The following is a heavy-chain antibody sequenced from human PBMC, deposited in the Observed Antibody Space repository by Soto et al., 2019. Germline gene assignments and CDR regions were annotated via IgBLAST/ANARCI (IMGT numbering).Heavy chain of an antibody. CDR2: ISGGGDSA. CDR3: AKGSMMYAPSDY. V-gene: IGHV3-23*01. Sequence: GGSLRLSCAASGFTFSNYAMSWVRQAPGKGLECVSTISGGGDSAYYADSVRGRFTISRDNSKNTLFLQMNSLRAEDTAVYYCAKGSMMYAPSDYWGQGTLVTVSS. CDR1: GFTFSNYA. D-gene: IGHD2-8*01. J-gene: IGHJ4*02.